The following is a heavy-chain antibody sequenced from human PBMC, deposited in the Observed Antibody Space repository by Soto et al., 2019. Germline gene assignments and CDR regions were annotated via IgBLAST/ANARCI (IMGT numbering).Heavy chain of an antibody. V-gene: IGHV3-30-3*01. J-gene: IGHJ4*02. D-gene: IGHD2-2*01. CDR2: ISYDGNNK. CDR1: GFTFSSYA. Sequence: PGGSLRLSCAASGFTFSSYAMHWVRQAPGKGLEWVAVISYDGNNKYYAESVKGRFTISRDNSKNTLYQQMNSLRAEDTAVYYCVSVRGYCSSTSCYPYYFDYWGQGTLVTVSS. CDR3: VSVRGYCSSTSCYPYYFDY.